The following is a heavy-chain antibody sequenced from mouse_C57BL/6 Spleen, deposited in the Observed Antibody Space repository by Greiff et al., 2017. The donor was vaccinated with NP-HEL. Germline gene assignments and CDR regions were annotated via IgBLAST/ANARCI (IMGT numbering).Heavy chain of an antibody. CDR2: LSYSGST. Sequence: EVQLQQSGPGLAKPSQTLSLTCSITGYSITSDYWNWIRKFPGNKLEYMGYLSYSGSTYYNPSLKSRISITRDTSKNQYYLQLNSVTTEDTATYYCARYGAYDGDYYAMDYWGQGTSVTVSS. D-gene: IGHD2-12*01. CDR1: GYSITSDY. V-gene: IGHV3-8*01. J-gene: IGHJ4*01. CDR3: ARYGAYDGDYYAMDY.